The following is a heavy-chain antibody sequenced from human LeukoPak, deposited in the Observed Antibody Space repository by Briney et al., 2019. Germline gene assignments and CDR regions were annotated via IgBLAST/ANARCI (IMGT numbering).Heavy chain of an antibody. CDR2: IYYSGST. CDR1: GGSISSYY. J-gene: IGHJ4*02. Sequence: PSETLSLTCTVSGGSISSYYWSWIRQPPGKGLEWIGYIYYSGSTNYNPSLKSRVTISVDTSKNQFSLKLSSVTAADTAVYYCASLVVVPAAMVSYFDYWGQGTLVTVSS. D-gene: IGHD2-2*01. V-gene: IGHV4-59*08. CDR3: ASLVVVPAAMVSYFDY.